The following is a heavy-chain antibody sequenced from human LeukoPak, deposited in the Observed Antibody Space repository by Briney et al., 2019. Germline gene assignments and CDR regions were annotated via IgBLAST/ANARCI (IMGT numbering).Heavy chain of an antibody. V-gene: IGHV3-15*07. Sequence: GGSLRLPCAASGFAFTNAWMNWVRQAPGKGLEWVGRIKSKTDGGTADYAAPVKGRFTISRDDSKNTLYLQMNSLKTEDTAMYYCTTADSSGRFLIDYWGQGTLVTVSS. CDR3: TTADSSGRFLIDY. D-gene: IGHD3-22*01. CDR2: IKSKTDGGTA. J-gene: IGHJ4*02. CDR1: GFAFTNAW.